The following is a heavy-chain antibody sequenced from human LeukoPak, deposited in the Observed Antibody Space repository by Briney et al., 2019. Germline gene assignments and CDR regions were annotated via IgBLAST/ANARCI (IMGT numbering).Heavy chain of an antibody. V-gene: IGHV1-69*04. D-gene: IGHD1-14*01. Sequence: SVKVSCKPSGGTLSSYAISWVRQAPGQGLEWMGRITPILDITNFAQKFQDRLTITADKSTNPAYMQLSSLRSEDTAVYYCARETKSEVGFGRKRYYYHINVWGEGTTVTVSS. CDR1: GGTLSSYA. CDR3: ARETKSEVGFGRKRYYYHINV. CDR2: ITPILDIT. J-gene: IGHJ6*03.